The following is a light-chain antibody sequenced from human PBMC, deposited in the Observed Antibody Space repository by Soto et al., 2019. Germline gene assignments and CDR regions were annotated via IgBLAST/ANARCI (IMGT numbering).Light chain of an antibody. CDR1: QSVSSS. J-gene: IGKJ5*01. Sequence: EVVLTQSPATLSLSPGTTATLSCGASQSVSSSLAWYQQKPGQAPRLLIYDASSRATGIPARFSGSGSGTDFTPTISSLEPEDFAVYYCHHRGNGITFGQGTRLEIK. CDR3: HHRGNGIT. V-gene: IGKV3-11*01. CDR2: DAS.